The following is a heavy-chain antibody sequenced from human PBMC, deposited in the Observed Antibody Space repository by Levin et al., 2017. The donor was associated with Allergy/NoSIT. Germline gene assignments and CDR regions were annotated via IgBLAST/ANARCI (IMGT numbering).Heavy chain of an antibody. Sequence: SCAASGFTFSNYEMNWVRQAPGQGLEWVSYISDSGSPTYYADSVKGRFTISRDNAKNSLYLQMKSLRAEDTAIYYCARDSGYCTSSNCHNFDYWGQGTLVTVSS. CDR2: ISDSGSPT. V-gene: IGHV3-48*03. D-gene: IGHD2-2*01. J-gene: IGHJ4*02. CDR1: GFTFSNYE. CDR3: ARDSGYCTSSNCHNFDY.